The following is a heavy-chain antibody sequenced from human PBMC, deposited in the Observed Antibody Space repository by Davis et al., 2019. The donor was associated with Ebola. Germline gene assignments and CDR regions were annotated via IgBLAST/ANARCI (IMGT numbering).Heavy chain of an antibody. CDR1: GFTFSSYG. CDR2: IWYDGSNK. V-gene: IGHV3-33*06. D-gene: IGHD3-3*01. CDR3: AKERGPFWLDWFDP. Sequence: GESLKISCAASGFTFSSYGMHWVRQAPGKGLEWVAVIWYDGSNKYYADSVKGRFTISRDNSKNTLYLQMTSLRAEDTAVYYCAKERGPFWLDWFDPWGQGTLVTVSS. J-gene: IGHJ5*02.